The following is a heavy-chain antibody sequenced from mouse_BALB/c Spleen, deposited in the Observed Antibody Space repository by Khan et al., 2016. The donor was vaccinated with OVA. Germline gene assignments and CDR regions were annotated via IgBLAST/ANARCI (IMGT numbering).Heavy chain of an antibody. V-gene: IGHV1-4*01. CDR1: GYTFTSHT. CDR2: INPRSGNT. CDR3: ARLTTEYAMDY. Sequence: VQLQQSGAELARPGASVKMSCKASGYTFTSHTMHWVKQRPGQGLEWIGYINPRSGNTNYNQKFNDKATLTADKSSSTAYMQLSSLTSEDSAVYYCARLTTEYAMDYWGQGTSVTVSS. J-gene: IGHJ4*01. D-gene: IGHD2-12*01.